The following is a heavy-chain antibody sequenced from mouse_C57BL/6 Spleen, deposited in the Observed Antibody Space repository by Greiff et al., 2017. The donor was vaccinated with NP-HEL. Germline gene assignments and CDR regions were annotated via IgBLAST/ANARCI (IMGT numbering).Heavy chain of an antibody. V-gene: IGHV1-80*01. J-gene: IGHJ3*01. D-gene: IGHD1-1*01. CDR2: IYPGDGDT. CDR3: AKEGPYYYGSSSGFAY. CDR1: GYAFSSYW. Sequence: QVHVKQSGAELVKPGASVKISCKASGYAFSSYWMNWVKQRPGKGLEWIGQIYPGDGDTNYNGKFKGKATLTADKSSSTAYMQLSSLTSEDSAVYFCAKEGPYYYGSSSGFAYWGQGTLVTVSA.